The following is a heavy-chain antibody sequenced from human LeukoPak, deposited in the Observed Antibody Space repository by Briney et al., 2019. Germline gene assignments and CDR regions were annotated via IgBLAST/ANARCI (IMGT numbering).Heavy chain of an antibody. CDR3: ARGREGAYSSSSGYYYYYMDV. CDR1: GGSISSYY. Sequence: SETLSLTCTVSGGSISSYYWSWIRQPAGKGLEWIGRIYTSGSTNHNPSLKSRVTMSVDTSKNQFSLKLSSVTAADTAVYYCARGREGAYSSSSGYYYYYMDVWGKGTTVTVSS. V-gene: IGHV4-4*07. J-gene: IGHJ6*03. D-gene: IGHD6-6*01. CDR2: IYTSGST.